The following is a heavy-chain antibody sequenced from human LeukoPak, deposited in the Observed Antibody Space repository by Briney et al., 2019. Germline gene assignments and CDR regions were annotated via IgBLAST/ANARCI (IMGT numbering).Heavy chain of an antibody. J-gene: IGHJ1*01. CDR2: IKNKNSGRTT. Sequence: GGSLRLSCAASGFIFPNAWMHWVRQAPGKGLEWVGRIKNKNSGRTTNYIAPVKGRFTISRDDSRNTLYLEMDSLKTDDTAIYYCVTDGGLLRDYFTYWGQGTLVTVSS. D-gene: IGHD3-16*01. CDR1: GFIFPNAW. V-gene: IGHV3-15*01. CDR3: VTDGGLLRDYFTY.